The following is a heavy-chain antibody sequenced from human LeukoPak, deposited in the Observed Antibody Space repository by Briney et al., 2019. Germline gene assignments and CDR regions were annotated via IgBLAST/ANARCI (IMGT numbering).Heavy chain of an antibody. CDR1: GGSISSGGYY. V-gene: IGHV4-31*03. J-gene: IGHJ4*02. Sequence: SETLSLTCTVSGGSISSGGYYWSWIRQHPGKGLEWIGYIYYSGSTYYNPSLKSRVTISVDTSKSQFSLKLSSVTAADTAVYYCARGLGALSPHYDYIWGSYRYTGGFDYWGQGTLVTVSS. CDR3: ARGLGALSPHYDYIWGSYRYTGGFDY. D-gene: IGHD3-16*02. CDR2: IYYSGST.